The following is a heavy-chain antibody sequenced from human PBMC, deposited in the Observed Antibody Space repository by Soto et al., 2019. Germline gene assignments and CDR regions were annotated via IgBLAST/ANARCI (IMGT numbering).Heavy chain of an antibody. D-gene: IGHD3-3*01. Sequence: EAQLVESGGGLVQPGGSLRLSCAASGFTFSGYWMKWVRQAPGKGLEWVATIKEDGTEKNYVDSVKGRFTSSRDSAKNSIYLQMNSLKVEDTALYYCASTRGYWGQGTLVTVSS. V-gene: IGHV3-7*05. CDR2: IKEDGTEK. CDR3: ASTRGY. J-gene: IGHJ4*02. CDR1: GFTFSGYW.